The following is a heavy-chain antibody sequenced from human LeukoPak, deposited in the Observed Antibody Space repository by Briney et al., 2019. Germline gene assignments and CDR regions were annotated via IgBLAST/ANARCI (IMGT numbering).Heavy chain of an antibody. CDR1: GYTFTGYY. J-gene: IGHJ4*02. Sequence: ASVKVPCKASGYTFTGYYMHWVRQAPGQGLEWMGWINPNSGGTNYAQKFQGWVTMTRDTSISTAYMELSRLRSDDTAVYYCARSTTYKPLFDYWGQGTLVTVSS. V-gene: IGHV1-2*04. CDR3: ARSTTYKPLFDY. D-gene: IGHD4-17*01. CDR2: INPNSGGT.